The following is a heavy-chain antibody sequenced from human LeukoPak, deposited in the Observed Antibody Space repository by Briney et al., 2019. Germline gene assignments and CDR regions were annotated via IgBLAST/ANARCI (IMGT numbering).Heavy chain of an antibody. CDR2: LISDGSSA. Sequence: GGSLRLSCAASGFTFSSYWMHWARQAPGKGLVWVSRLISDGSSASYADSVMGRFTISRDNTKNTLYLQMNSLRAEDTAVYYCVRDSRYCPDVWGQGTTVTVSS. J-gene: IGHJ6*02. D-gene: IGHD2-8*02. CDR3: VRDSRYCPDV. CDR1: GFTFSSYW. V-gene: IGHV3-74*01.